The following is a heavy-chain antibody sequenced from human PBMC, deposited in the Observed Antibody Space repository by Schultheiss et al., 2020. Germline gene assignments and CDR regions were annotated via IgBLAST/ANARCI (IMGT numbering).Heavy chain of an antibody. CDR2: IAGDSGIT. V-gene: IGHV1-18*04. D-gene: IGHD3-22*01. J-gene: IGHJ4*02. CDR3: AKDSSGYYVDY. Sequence: ASVKVSCKASGYTFTSYGISWVRQAPGQGLEWMGWIAGDSGITKYAQRLQGRVTMTTETSTSTAYMELRSLRSDDTAVYYCAKDSSGYYVDYWGQGTLVTVSS. CDR1: GYTFTSYG.